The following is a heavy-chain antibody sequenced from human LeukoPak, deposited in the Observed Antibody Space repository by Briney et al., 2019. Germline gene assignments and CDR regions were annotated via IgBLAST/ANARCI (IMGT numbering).Heavy chain of an antibody. CDR2: ISYDGSNK. CDR3: ARGGGDYGDYQYYFDY. J-gene: IGHJ4*02. D-gene: IGHD4-17*01. V-gene: IGHV3-30-3*01. CDR1: GFTFSSYA. Sequence: AGGSLRLSCAVSGFTFSSYAMHWVRQAPGKGLEWVAVISYDGSNKYYADSVKGRFTISRDNSKNTLYLQMNSLRAEDTAVYYCARGGGDYGDYQYYFDYWGQGTLVTVSS.